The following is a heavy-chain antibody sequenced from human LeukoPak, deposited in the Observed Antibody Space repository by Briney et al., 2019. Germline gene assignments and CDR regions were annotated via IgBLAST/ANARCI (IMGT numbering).Heavy chain of an antibody. CDR1: GFTFSDFG. CDR3: ARGFDFWSGYYMDV. J-gene: IGHJ6*03. D-gene: IGHD3-3*01. Sequence: GGSLRLSCEASGFTFSDFGMNWVRQAPGKGLEWVSSISSSSSYIYYADSVKGRFTISRDNAKNSLYLQMNSLRAEDTAVYYCARGFDFWSGYYMDVWGKGTTVTVSS. CDR2: ISSSSSYI. V-gene: IGHV3-21*01.